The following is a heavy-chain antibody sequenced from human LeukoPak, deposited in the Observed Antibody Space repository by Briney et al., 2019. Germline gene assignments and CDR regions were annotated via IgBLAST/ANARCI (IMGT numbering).Heavy chain of an antibody. V-gene: IGHV3-30*02. CDR3: AKGGRYFDWLLLEYYFDY. CDR1: GFTFSSYG. D-gene: IGHD3-9*01. Sequence: GGSLRLSCAASGFTFSSYGMHWVRQAPGKGLEWVAFIRYDGSNKYYADSVKGRFTISRDNSKNTLYLQMNSLRAEDTAVYYCAKGGRYFDWLLLEYYFDYWGQGTLVTVSP. J-gene: IGHJ4*02. CDR2: IRYDGSNK.